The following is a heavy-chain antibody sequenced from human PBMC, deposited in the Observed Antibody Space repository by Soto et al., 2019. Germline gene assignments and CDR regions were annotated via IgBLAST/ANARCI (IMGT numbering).Heavy chain of an antibody. J-gene: IGHJ6*02. CDR3: ARGSSIAGLYYGMDV. V-gene: IGHV4-31*03. Sequence: QVQLQESGPGLVKPSQTLSLTCTVSGGSISSGGYYWTWIRQHPGKGLEWIGYNYYSGSTYYNPSLKSRVTISLDTSKIQFSLKLSSVTAADTAVYYCARGSSIAGLYYGMDVWGQGTTVTVSS. CDR1: GGSISSGGYY. D-gene: IGHD6-6*01. CDR2: NYYSGST.